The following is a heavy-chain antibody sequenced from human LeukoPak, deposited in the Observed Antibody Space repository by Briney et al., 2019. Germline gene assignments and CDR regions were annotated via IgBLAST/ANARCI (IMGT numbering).Heavy chain of an antibody. CDR3: VKGRISEDGLDF. CDR1: GFTFSRSA. D-gene: IGHD6-13*01. V-gene: IGHV3-23*01. CDR2: ISSSGNT. Sequence: PGGSLRLSCAASGFTFSRSAMTWVRQTPVKGLDWVSSISSSGNTYYADSVKGRFTISRDNSKNMLYLQMNSLRAVDTAVYYCVKGRISEDGLDFWGQGTLVTVSS. J-gene: IGHJ4*02.